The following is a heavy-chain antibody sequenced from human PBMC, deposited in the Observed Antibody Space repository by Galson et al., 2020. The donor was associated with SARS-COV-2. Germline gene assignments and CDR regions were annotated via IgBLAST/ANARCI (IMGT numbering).Heavy chain of an antibody. CDR1: GYTLTELS. V-gene: IGHV1-24*01. J-gene: IGHJ6*02. CDR2: FDPEDGKT. CDR3: ATGVRSSTSAYYYYYGMDV. D-gene: IGHD2-2*01. Sequence: ASVKVSCKVSGYTLTELSMHWVRQAPGKGLEWMGGFDPEDGKTIYAQKFQGRVTMTEDTSTDTAYMELSSLRSEDTAVYYCATGVRSSTSAYYYYYGMDVWGQGTTVTVSS.